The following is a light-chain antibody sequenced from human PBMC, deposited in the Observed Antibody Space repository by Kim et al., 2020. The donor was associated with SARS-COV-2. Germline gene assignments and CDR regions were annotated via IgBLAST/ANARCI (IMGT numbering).Light chain of an antibody. CDR3: QVWDSSSASYV. Sequence: APGKTARVTCGENNSGSKSVHWYQQKPGQAPVLVIYYDSDRPSGIPERFSGSNSGNTATLTISRVEAGDEADYYCQVWDSSSASYVFGTGTKVTVL. CDR2: YDS. V-gene: IGLV3-21*04. CDR1: NSGSKS. J-gene: IGLJ1*01.